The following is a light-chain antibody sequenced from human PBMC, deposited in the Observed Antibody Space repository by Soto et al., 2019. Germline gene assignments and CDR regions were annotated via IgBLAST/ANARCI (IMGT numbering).Light chain of an antibody. CDR2: GNS. CDR3: QSYGSSLSKV. Sequence: QSALTQPPSVSGAPGQRVTISCTGSSSNVGAGYDVHWYQQLPGTAPKLLIYGNSNRPSGVPDRFSGSTSGTSASLAITGLQAEDEADYYCQSYGSSLSKVFGTGTKVTVL. V-gene: IGLV1-40*01. CDR1: SSNVGAGYD. J-gene: IGLJ1*01.